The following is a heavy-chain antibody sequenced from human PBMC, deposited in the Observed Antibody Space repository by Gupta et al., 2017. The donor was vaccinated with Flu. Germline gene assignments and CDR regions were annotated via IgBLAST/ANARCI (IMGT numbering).Heavy chain of an antibody. V-gene: IGHV1-2*05. CDR3: ALPPRHYHGYSDL. Sequence: VRQAPGQGLEWMGRVNPDSGGTNYAQKFKGRVTMTSDTSTSTAFMELSRLTSDGTGVYYCALPPRHYHGYSDLWGGGTLVTVSS. D-gene: IGHD1-26*01. CDR2: VNPDSGGT. J-gene: IGHJ2*01.